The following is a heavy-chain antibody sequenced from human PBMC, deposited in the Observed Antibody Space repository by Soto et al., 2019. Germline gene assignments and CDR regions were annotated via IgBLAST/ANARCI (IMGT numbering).Heavy chain of an antibody. D-gene: IGHD2-21*02. V-gene: IGHV4-59*11. CDR1: GGSITSHF. CDR3: ARDLWGYCGTDCYPLDV. CDR2: VDYSGSP. J-gene: IGHJ6*02. Sequence: PSETLSLTCSVSGGSITSHFWGWIRQSPGKGLEWIGYVDYSGSPNHNPSLKSRVTISVDTSKNQFSLKLNSVTAADTAVYYCARDLWGYCGTDCYPLDVWGQGTTVTVSS.